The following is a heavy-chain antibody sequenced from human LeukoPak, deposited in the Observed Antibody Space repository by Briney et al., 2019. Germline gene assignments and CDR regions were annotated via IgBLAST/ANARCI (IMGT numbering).Heavy chain of an antibody. V-gene: IGHV5-51*01. J-gene: IGHJ4*02. CDR1: DSSFTTHW. CDR2: IYPDDSDT. Sequence: GESLKISCKSSDSSFTTHWIGWVRQMPGKGLEWMGIIYPDDSDTKYSPSFQGQVTISADKSISTAFLQWSSLKASDTAMYYCASATGSYSYFDYWGQGTLVTVSS. CDR3: ASATGSYSYFDY. D-gene: IGHD1-26*01.